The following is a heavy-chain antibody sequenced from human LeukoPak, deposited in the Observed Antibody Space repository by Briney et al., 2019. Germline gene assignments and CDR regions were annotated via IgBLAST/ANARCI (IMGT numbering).Heavy chain of an antibody. CDR1: GGSFSGYY. CDR2: INHSGST. D-gene: IGHD2-21*01. Sequence: SETLSLTCAVYGGSFSGYYWSWLRQPPGKGLEWIGEINHSGSTNYNPCLKSRITISVDTSKNQFSLKLISVTAADTAVYYCARKVSIRGGFHWGQGTLVTVSS. J-gene: IGHJ4*02. CDR3: ARKVSIRGGFH. V-gene: IGHV4-34*01.